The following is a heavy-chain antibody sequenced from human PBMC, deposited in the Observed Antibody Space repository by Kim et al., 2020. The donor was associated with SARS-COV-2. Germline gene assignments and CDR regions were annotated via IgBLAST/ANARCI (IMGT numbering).Heavy chain of an antibody. CDR2: INHSGST. V-gene: IGHV4-34*01. J-gene: IGHJ4*02. CDR1: GGSFSGYY. D-gene: IGHD6-6*01. CDR3: ARGRGRSSSARYYFDY. Sequence: SETLSLTCAVYGGSFSGYYWSWIRQPPGKGLEWIGEINHSGSTNYNPSLKSRVTISVDTSKNQFSLKLSSVTAADTAVYYCARGRGRSSSARYYFDYWGQGTLVTVSS.